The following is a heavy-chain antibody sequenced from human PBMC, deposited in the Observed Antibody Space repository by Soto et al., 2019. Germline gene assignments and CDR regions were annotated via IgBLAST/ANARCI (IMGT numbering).Heavy chain of an antibody. J-gene: IGHJ4*02. Sequence: SVKVSCKASGGTFSSYAISWVRQAPGQGLEWMGGIIPIFGTANYAQKFQGRVTITADKSTSTAYMELSSLRSEDTAVYYCARDNYDSSGYFDYWGQGTLVTVSS. CDR2: IIPIFGTA. V-gene: IGHV1-69*06. D-gene: IGHD3-22*01. CDR3: ARDNYDSSGYFDY. CDR1: GGTFSSYA.